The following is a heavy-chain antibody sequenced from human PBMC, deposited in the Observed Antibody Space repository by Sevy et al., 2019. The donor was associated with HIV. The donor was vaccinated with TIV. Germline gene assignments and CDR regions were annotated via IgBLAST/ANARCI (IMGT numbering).Heavy chain of an antibody. D-gene: IGHD5-18*01. CDR1: GFTFSNYW. J-gene: IGHJ6*02. CDR2: IKQGGNEK. V-gene: IGHV3-7*01. CDR3: ERGGPHVDAALIPWGMDV. Sequence: GGSLRLSCAASGFTFSNYWMNWVRQAPGKGLEWVANIKQGGNEKYYVDSVKGRFTLSRDNAKNSVCLQMNILRAEDTAVYYGERGGPHVDAALIPWGMDVWGQGTTVTVSS.